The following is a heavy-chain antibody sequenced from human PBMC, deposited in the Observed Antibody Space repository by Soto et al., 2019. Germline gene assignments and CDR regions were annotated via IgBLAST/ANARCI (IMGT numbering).Heavy chain of an antibody. V-gene: IGHV4-34*01. J-gene: IGHJ1*01. D-gene: IGHD5-12*01. Sequence: PSETLSLTCAVYGGSFSGYYWSWIRQPPGKGLEWIGEINHSGSTNYNPSLKSRVTISVDTSKNQFSLKLSSVTAADTAVYYCARGRSGYYQIGEYFQHWGQDTLVTVSS. CDR3: ARGRSGYYQIGEYFQH. CDR1: GGSFSGYY. CDR2: INHSGST.